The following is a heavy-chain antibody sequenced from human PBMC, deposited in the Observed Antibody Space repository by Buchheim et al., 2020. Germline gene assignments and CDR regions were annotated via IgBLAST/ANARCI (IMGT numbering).Heavy chain of an antibody. D-gene: IGHD3-3*01. CDR2: IYYSGST. Sequence: QVQLQESGPGLVKPSETLSLTCTVSGGSISSYYWSWIRQPPGKGLEWIGYIYYSGSTNYSPSLKSRVTISVDTSKNQFSLKLSSVTAADTAVYYCARGPDYDFWRGRMRYYYMDVWGKGTT. CDR1: GGSISSYY. J-gene: IGHJ6*03. CDR3: ARGPDYDFWRGRMRYYYMDV. V-gene: IGHV4-59*01.